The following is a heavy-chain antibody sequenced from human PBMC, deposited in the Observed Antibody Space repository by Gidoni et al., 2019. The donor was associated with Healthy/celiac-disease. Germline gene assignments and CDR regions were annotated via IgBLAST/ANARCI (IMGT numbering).Heavy chain of an antibody. CDR3: AKWGRLAGFDY. CDR1: AFTFSSYG. D-gene: IGHD3-16*01. Sequence: QVQLVESGGGVVQPGRSLRLSCPASAFTFSSYGMHWVRQAPGKGLEWVAVISYDGSNKYYADSVKGRFTISRDNSKNTLYLQMNSLRAEDTAVYYCAKWGRLAGFDYWGQGTLVTVSS. V-gene: IGHV3-30*18. J-gene: IGHJ4*02. CDR2: ISYDGSNK.